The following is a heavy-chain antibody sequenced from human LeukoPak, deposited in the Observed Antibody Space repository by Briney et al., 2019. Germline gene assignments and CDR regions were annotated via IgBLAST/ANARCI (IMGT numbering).Heavy chain of an antibody. CDR1: GFTFSSYW. Sequence: GGSLRLSCAASGFTFSSYWMSWVRQAPGKGLEWVANIKQDGSEKYYVDSVKGRFTISRDNAKNSLYLQMNSLRAEDTAVYYCAKVNYYESSGYYDYWGQGTLVTVPS. D-gene: IGHD3-22*01. V-gene: IGHV3-7*01. J-gene: IGHJ4*02. CDR3: AKVNYYESSGYYDY. CDR2: IKQDGSEK.